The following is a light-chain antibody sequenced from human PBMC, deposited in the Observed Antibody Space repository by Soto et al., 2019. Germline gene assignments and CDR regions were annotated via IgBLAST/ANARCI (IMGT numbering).Light chain of an antibody. CDR1: SGGITTNY. Sequence: NFMLTQPHSVSESPGKTVTISCTRSSGGITTNYVQWYQHRPGRSPTTVIYEDDQRPSGVPDRFSGSIDRSSNSASLTISGLKTEDEADYYCQSYDTVWVLGGGTKLTVL. CDR2: EDD. J-gene: IGLJ3*02. V-gene: IGLV6-57*01. CDR3: QSYDTVWV.